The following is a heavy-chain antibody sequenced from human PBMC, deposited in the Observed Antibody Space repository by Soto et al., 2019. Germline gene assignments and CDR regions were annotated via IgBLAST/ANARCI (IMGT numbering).Heavy chain of an antibody. J-gene: IGHJ6*02. CDR1: GGTFSSYA. CDR2: IIPIFGTA. CDR3: ARDLSGDLDYYYGMDV. V-gene: IGHV1-69*06. D-gene: IGHD1-26*01. Sequence: QVQLVQSGAEVKKPGSSVKVSCKASGGTFSSYAISWVRQAPGQGLEWMGGIIPIFGTANYAQKFQGRVTITADKSTSTAYMEMSSLRSEDTAVYYCARDLSGDLDYYYGMDVWGQGTTVTVSS.